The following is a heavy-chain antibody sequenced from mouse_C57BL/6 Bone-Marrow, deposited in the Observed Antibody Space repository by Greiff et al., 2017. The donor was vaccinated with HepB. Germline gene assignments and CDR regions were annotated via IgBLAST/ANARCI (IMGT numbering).Heavy chain of an antibody. J-gene: IGHJ2*01. CDR3: ARRGLLENY. Sequence: QVQLQQSGAELLKPGASVKLSCKATGYTFTGYWIEWVKQRPGHGLEWIGEILPGSGITNYNEKFKGKATFTADTSSNTAYMQLSSLTTEDSAIYYCARRGLLENYWGQGTTLTVSS. V-gene: IGHV1-9*01. CDR2: ILPGSGIT. D-gene: IGHD3-3*01. CDR1: GYTFTGYW.